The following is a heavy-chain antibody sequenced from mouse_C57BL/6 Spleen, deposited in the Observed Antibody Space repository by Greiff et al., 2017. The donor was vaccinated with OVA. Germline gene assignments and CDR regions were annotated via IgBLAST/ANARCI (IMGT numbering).Heavy chain of an antibody. J-gene: IGHJ4*01. D-gene: IGHD1-1*01. CDR1: GYTFTSYG. Sequence: VKLMESGAELARPGASVKLSCKASGYTFTSYGISWVKQRTGQGLEWIGEIYPRSGNTYYNEKFKGKATLTADKSSSTAYMELRSLTSEDSAVYFCARMGTVVATLDYYAMDYWGQGTSVTVSS. CDR3: ARMGTVVATLDYYAMDY. CDR2: IYPRSGNT. V-gene: IGHV1-81*01.